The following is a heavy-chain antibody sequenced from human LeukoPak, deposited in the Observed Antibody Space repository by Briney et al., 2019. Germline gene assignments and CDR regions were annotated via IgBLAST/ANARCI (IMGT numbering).Heavy chain of an antibody. CDR1: GFTLSSYA. D-gene: IGHD1-26*01. Sequence: GGSLRLSCAAFGFTLSSYAMNWVRQAPGKGLEWVSHISGSGGSTYYADSVKGRFTFSRDNSKNTLYLQMNSLRAEDTAVYYCAKRPGRYFALDIWGQGTMVTVSS. J-gene: IGHJ3*02. V-gene: IGHV3-23*01. CDR3: AKRPGRYFALDI. CDR2: ISGSGGST.